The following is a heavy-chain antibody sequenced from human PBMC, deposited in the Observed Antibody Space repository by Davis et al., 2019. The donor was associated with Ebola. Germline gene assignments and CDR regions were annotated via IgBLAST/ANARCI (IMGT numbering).Heavy chain of an antibody. J-gene: IGHJ4*02. CDR2: IIPILGIA. CDR1: GGTFSSYT. D-gene: IGHD2-21*02. CDR3: ARGPSVATAHYFDY. V-gene: IGHV1-69*02. Sequence: AASVKVSCKASGGTFSSYTISWVRQAPGQGLEWMGRIIPILGIANYAQKFQGRVTITADKSTSTAYMELSSLRSEDTAVYYCARGPSVATAHYFDYWGQGTLVIVSS.